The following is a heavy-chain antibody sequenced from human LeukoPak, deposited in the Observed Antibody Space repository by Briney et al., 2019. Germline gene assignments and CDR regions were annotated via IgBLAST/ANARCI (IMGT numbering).Heavy chain of an antibody. J-gene: IGHJ3*02. V-gene: IGHV4-30-4*01. Sequence: SQTLSLTCTVSGGSISSGDYYWSWNRQPPGKGLEWIVYIYYSGSTYYNPSLKSRITVSVNTSKNQFSLKLSSVTAADTAVYYCARTILRFTGEFDIWGQGTMVTVSS. CDR3: ARTILRFTGEFDI. CDR1: GGSISSGDYY. CDR2: IYYSGST. D-gene: IGHD1-26*01.